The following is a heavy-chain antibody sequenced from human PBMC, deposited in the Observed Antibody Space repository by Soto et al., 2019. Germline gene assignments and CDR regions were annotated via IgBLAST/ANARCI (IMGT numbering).Heavy chain of an antibody. CDR3: ARSGNDFWRGYF. D-gene: IGHD3-3*01. J-gene: IGHJ1*01. CDR1: GYTFNGYY. CDR2: INPDSGAT. V-gene: IGHV1-2*02. Sequence: QVQLVQSGAEVKKPGASVKVSCKASGYTFNGYYMHWVRQAPGQGLEWMGWINPDSGATIYAQKFQGRVTMTRDTSISTAYMELSGLKSDDTAVYYCARSGNDFWRGYFWGQGTLVNVAS.